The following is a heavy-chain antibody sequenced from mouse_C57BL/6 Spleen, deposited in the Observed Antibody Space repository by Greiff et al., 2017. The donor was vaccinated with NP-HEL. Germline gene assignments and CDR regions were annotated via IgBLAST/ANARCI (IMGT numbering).Heavy chain of an antibody. CDR1: VFYIHFSF. CDR3: ARKGDYDGWFAY. CDR2: IAPANGNT. J-gene: IGHJ3*01. Sequence: VHLPPSLASLLTPFSSVPLSFSSSVFYIHFSFLPCFLPLPVQFLAWIGLIAPANGNTKYAPKFQGKSNITADTSSNTVYLQLSSLTSEDTAIYYGARKGDYDGWFAYWGQGTLVTVSA. D-gene: IGHD2-4*01. V-gene: IGHV14-3*01.